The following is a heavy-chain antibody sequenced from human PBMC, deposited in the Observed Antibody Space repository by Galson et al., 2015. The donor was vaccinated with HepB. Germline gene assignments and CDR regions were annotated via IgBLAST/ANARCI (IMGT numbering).Heavy chain of an antibody. CDR1: GFTFSSYE. D-gene: IGHD3-9*01. V-gene: IGHV3-48*03. J-gene: IGHJ6*03. CDR2: ISSSGSTI. Sequence: SLRLSCAASGFTFSSYEMNWVRQAPGKGLEWVSYISSSGSTIYYADSVKGRFTISRDNAKNSLYLQMNSLRAEDTAVYYCARAPYDILTGYSYYYYYYMDVWGKGTTVTVSS. CDR3: ARAPYDILTGYSYYYYYYMDV.